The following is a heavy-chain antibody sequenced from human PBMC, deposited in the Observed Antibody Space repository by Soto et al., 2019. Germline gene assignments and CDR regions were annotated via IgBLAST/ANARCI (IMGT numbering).Heavy chain of an antibody. CDR1: GFTFDDYA. Sequence: EVQLVESGGGLVQPGRSLRLSCAASGFTFDDYAMHWVRQAPGKGLEWVSGISWNSGSIGYADSVKGRFTISRDNAKNSLYLQMNSLRAEDTALYYCAKDSSGYEDEYWGQGTLVTVSS. CDR2: ISWNSGSI. D-gene: IGHD5-12*01. V-gene: IGHV3-9*01. J-gene: IGHJ4*02. CDR3: AKDSSGYEDEY.